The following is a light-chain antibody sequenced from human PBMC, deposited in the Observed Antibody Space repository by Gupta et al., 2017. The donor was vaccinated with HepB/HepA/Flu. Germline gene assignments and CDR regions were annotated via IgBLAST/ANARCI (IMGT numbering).Light chain of an antibody. CDR3: HQSYSTPST. Sequence: DIQMTQSPSSLSAAVGDRVTITCRASQSISGYLNWYQIQPGRAPKLVIYASSSLQRGVPSTFSGSGGGTEFTLSIISLLAEDFATYYCHQSYSTPSTFGPGTRLEIK. J-gene: IGKJ2*01. CDR1: QSISGY. CDR2: ASS. V-gene: IGKV1-39*01.